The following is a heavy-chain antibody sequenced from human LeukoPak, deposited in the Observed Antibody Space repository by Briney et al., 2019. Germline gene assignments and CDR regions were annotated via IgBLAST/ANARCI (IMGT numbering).Heavy chain of an antibody. D-gene: IGHD3-10*01. V-gene: IGHV3-48*01. CDR2: ISSSSSTI. Sequence: PGGSLRLSCAASGFTFSSYSMNWVRQAPGKGLEWVSYISSSSSTIHYADSVKGRFTISRDNAKNSLYLQMNSLRAEDTAVYYCARDGEVLLWFGEWGDAFDIWGQGTMVTVSS. CDR3: ARDGEVLLWFGEWGDAFDI. CDR1: GFTFSSYS. J-gene: IGHJ3*02.